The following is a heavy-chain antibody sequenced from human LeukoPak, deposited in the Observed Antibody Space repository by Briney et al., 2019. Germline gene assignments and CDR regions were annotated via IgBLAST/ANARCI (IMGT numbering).Heavy chain of an antibody. CDR2: IRYDGSNK. CDR3: ARDRQAYSGYDSPIDY. CDR1: GFTFSSYG. J-gene: IGHJ4*02. V-gene: IGHV3-30*02. D-gene: IGHD5-12*01. Sequence: GGSLRLSCAASGFTFSSYGMHWVRQAPGKGLERVAFIRYDGSNKYYADSVKGRFTISRDNSKNTLYLQMNSLRAEDTAVYYCARDRQAYSGYDSPIDYWGQGTLVTVSS.